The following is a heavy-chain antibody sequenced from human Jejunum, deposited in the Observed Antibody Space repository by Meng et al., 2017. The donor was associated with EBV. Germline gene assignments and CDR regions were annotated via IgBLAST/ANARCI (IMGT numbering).Heavy chain of an antibody. V-gene: IGHV4-4*02. D-gene: IGHD4-11*01. CDR2: MHPGGST. CDR1: GDSTSSSHW. Sequence: QVQLQWSGPGLVKPSGTLPLTSAVSGDSTSSSHWWSWVRQPPGKGLEWIGEMHPGGSTNYNPSLKSRVTISVDNSKNQFSLKLTSVTAADTAVYYCAKSNDYSLNSWGQGTLVTVSS. CDR3: AKSNDYSLNS. J-gene: IGHJ4*02.